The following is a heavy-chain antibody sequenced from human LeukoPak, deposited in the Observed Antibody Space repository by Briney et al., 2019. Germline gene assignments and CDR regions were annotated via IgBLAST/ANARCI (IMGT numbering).Heavy chain of an antibody. CDR3: ARDYPGYYGMDV. V-gene: IGHV3-21*01. CDR1: GFTFSSYS. J-gene: IGHJ6*02. CDR2: ISSSSSSYI. Sequence: GGSLRLSCAASGFTFSSYSMNWVRQAPGKGLEWVSSISSSSSSYIYYADSVKGRFTISRDNAKNSLYLQMNSLRAEDTAVYYCARDYPGYYGMDVWGQGTTVTVSS.